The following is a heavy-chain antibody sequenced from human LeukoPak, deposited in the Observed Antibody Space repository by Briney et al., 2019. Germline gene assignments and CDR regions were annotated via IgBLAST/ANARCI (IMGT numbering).Heavy chain of an antibody. CDR1: GFSFDDYA. V-gene: IGHV3-9*01. J-gene: IGHJ4*02. CDR2: ITWNSGST. CDR3: AKDACSGTSCSFDY. D-gene: IGHD2-2*01. Sequence: GGSLRLSCAASGFSFDDYAMHWVRHAPGKGLEWVSGITWNSGSTGYADSVKGRFTTSRDNAKNSLFVQMNSLRAEDTALYYCAKDACSGTSCSFDYWGQGTLVTVSS.